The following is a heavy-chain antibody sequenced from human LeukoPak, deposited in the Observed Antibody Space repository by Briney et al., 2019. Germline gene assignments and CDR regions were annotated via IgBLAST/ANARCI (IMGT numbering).Heavy chain of an antibody. V-gene: IGHV3-74*01. Sequence: GGSLRLSCAASGFTFGTYAMTWVRQAPGKGLMWVSHIINDGSYTTYADSVKGRFTISRDNAKNTVYLQMNSLRAEDTAVYYCATDDKYAPSSWGQGTLVTVSS. CDR1: GFTFGTYA. CDR3: ATDDKYAPSS. J-gene: IGHJ5*02. CDR2: IINDGSYT. D-gene: IGHD2-2*01.